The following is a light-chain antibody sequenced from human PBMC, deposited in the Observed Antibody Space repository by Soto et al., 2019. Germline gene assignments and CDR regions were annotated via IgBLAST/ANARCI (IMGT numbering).Light chain of an antibody. V-gene: IGKV3-11*01. CDR2: DAS. Sequence: EIVLTQSPATLSLSPGERATLSCRASQSINRHLAWYRQKPGQAPRLLIYDASNRATGIPARFSGSGSGTDFTLTISSLEPADFGVYYCQQRSKWPQVTFGGGTKADLK. CDR1: QSINRH. J-gene: IGKJ4*01. CDR3: QQRSKWPQVT.